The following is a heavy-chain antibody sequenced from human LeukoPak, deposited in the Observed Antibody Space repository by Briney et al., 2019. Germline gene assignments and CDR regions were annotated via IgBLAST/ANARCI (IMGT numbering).Heavy chain of an antibody. V-gene: IGHV4-34*01. CDR1: GGSFSGYY. CDR3: ARGLNYGGSGYYFDS. D-gene: IGHD3-22*01. CDR2: INHIGST. J-gene: IGHJ4*02. Sequence: SETLSLTCAVYGGSFSGYYWSWIRQPPGKGLEWIGEINHIGSTNYNPSLKSRVTISVDTSKNQFSLRLSSVTAADTAVYYCARGLNYGGSGYYFDSWGPGTLVTVSS.